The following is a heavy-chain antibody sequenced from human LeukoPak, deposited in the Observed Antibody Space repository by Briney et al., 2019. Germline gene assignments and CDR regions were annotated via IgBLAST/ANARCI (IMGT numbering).Heavy chain of an antibody. D-gene: IGHD3-3*01. Sequence: GGSLRLSCAASGFTFSSYGMHWVRQAPGKGLEWVAVIWYDGSNKYYADSVKGRFTISRDNSKNTLYLQMNSLRAEDTAVYYCARYYDFWSGYNPLYYYYGMDVWGQGTTVTASS. V-gene: IGHV3-33*01. CDR3: ARYYDFWSGYNPLYYYYGMDV. J-gene: IGHJ6*02. CDR1: GFTFSSYG. CDR2: IWYDGSNK.